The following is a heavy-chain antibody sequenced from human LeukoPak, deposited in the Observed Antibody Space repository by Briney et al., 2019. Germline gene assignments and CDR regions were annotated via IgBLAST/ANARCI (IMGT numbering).Heavy chain of an antibody. CDR1: GFTFSNYW. Sequence: PGGSLRLSCAASGFTFSNYWMTWVRQAPGKGLEWVANINQDGNAKHYVDSVKGRFTISRDNAKNSLYLQMNSLRAEDTAVYYCARVNPDYGDNHFDYWRQGTLVTVSS. V-gene: IGHV3-7*01. CDR3: ARVNPDYGDNHFDY. J-gene: IGHJ4*02. CDR2: INQDGNAK. D-gene: IGHD4-17*01.